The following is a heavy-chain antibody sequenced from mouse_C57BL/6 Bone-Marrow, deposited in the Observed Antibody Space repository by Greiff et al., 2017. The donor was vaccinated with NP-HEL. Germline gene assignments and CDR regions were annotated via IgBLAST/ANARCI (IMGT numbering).Heavy chain of an antibody. Sequence: VQLQQSGAELMKPGASVKLSCKATGYTFTGYWIEWVKQRPGHGLEWIGEILPGSGSTNYNEQFKGKATFTADTSSKPAYTQLSSLTTEDSAIYYCARDPYYYVSSYDYWGQGTTLTVSS. CDR1: GYTFTGYW. J-gene: IGHJ2*01. CDR3: ARDPYYYVSSYDY. D-gene: IGHD1-1*01. V-gene: IGHV1-9*01. CDR2: ILPGSGST.